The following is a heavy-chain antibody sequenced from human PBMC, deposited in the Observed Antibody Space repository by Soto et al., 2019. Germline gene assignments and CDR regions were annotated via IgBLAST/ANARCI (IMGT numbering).Heavy chain of an antibody. Sequence: ASVKVSCKASGYTFTGYYMHWVRQAPGQGLEWMGWINPNSGGTNYAQKFQGRVTMTRDTSISTAYMELSRLRSDDTAVYYCARDADGTGDVVAFDIWGQGTMVTVSS. CDR3: ARDADGTGDVVAFDI. CDR2: INPNSGGT. D-gene: IGHD6-13*01. J-gene: IGHJ3*02. V-gene: IGHV1-2*02. CDR1: GYTFTGYY.